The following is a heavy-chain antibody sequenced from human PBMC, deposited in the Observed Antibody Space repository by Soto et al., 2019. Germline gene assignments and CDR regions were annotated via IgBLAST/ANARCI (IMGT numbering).Heavy chain of an antibody. Sequence: QVQLVQSGAEVKKPGSSVKVSCKASGGTFSSYTISWVRQAPGQGLEWMGRIIPILGIANYAQKFQGRVTITADKSTSTADMELSSLSSEDTAVYYGAFPLTYYGDYGRLGYWGQGTLVTVSS. D-gene: IGHD4-17*01. J-gene: IGHJ4*02. CDR1: GGTFSSYT. CDR3: AFPLTYYGDYGRLGY. V-gene: IGHV1-69*02. CDR2: IIPILGIA.